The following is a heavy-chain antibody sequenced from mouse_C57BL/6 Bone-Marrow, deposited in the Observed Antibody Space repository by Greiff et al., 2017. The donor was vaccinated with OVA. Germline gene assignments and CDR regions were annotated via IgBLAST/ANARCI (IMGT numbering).Heavy chain of an antibody. J-gene: IGHJ2*01. CDR2: IDPENGDT. V-gene: IGHV14-4*01. CDR3: TTTTTVVSDY. Sequence: VQLQQSGAELVRPGASVKLSCTASGFNIKDYYMHWVKQRPEQGLEWIGWIDPENGDTEYASKFQGKATITADTSSNTAYLQLSSLTSEDTAVYYCTTTTTVVSDYWGQGTTLTVSS. D-gene: IGHD1-1*01. CDR1: GFNIKDYY.